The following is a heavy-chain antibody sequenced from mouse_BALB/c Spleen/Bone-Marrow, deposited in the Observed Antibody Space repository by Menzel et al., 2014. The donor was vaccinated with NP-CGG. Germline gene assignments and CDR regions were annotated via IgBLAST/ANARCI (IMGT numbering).Heavy chain of an antibody. Sequence: QVQLQQSGAELVMPGASVKMSCKASGYTFTDYWMHWVKQRPGQGLEWIGAIDTSDSYTSYNQKFKGKATLTVDESSSTAYMQLSSLTSEDSAVYYCAGDYYGRGWYFDVWGAGTTVTVSS. CDR2: IDTSDSYT. V-gene: IGHV1-69*01. J-gene: IGHJ1*01. CDR3: AGDYYGRGWYFDV. CDR1: GYTFTDYW. D-gene: IGHD1-1*01.